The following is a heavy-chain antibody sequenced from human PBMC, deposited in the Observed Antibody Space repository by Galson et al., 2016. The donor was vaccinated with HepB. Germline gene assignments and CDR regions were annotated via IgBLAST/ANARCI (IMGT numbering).Heavy chain of an antibody. CDR1: GFTFSAYA. J-gene: IGHJ4*02. V-gene: IGHV3-23*01. D-gene: IGHD3-22*01. CDR2: ISDSGDST. Sequence: SLRLSCAASGFTFSAYAVAWARQAPGKGLEWVSTISDSGDSTYYADSGKGRFTISRDKSKNTLYLQMNSLRAEDTAVYYCTRDGDSTGYYYSKFNWGQGTLVTVSS. CDR3: TRDGDSTGYYYSKFN.